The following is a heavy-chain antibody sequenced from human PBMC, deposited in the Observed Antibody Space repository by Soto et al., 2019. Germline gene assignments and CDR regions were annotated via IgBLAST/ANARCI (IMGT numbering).Heavy chain of an antibody. Sequence: SETLSLTCAVSGGSFSGHYWTWIRQPPGKGLEWIGEINHSGSTNYNPSLKSRVTISVDTSKNQFSLKLSSMTAADTAVYYCARGVTMGVVLQGGEPVDYYTDSWGQGTLVTVSS. J-gene: IGHJ4*02. V-gene: IGHV4-34*01. CDR1: GGSFSGHY. D-gene: IGHD3-22*01. CDR3: ARGVTMGVVLQGGEPVDYYTDS. CDR2: INHSGST.